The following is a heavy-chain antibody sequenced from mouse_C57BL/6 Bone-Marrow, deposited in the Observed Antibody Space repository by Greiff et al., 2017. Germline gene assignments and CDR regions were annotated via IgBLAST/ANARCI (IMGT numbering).Heavy chain of an antibody. V-gene: IGHV1-69*01. CDR2: IDPSDSYT. J-gene: IGHJ2*01. D-gene: IGHD2-3*01. CDR3: AREGDGFHFDY. Sequence: VQLQQPGAELVMPGASVKLSCKASGYTFTSYWMHWVKQRPGQGLEWIGEIDPSDSYTNYNQKFKGKSPLTVDKSSSTAYMQLSSLTSEDSAVYYCAREGDGFHFDYWGQGTTLTVSS. CDR1: GYTFTSYW.